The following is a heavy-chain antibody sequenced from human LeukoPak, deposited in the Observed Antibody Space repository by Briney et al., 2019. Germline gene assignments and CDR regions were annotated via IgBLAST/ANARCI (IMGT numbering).Heavy chain of an antibody. CDR3: ARSVVGAAAGIPGVGY. J-gene: IGHJ4*02. CDR1: GXTFSSYA. Sequence: SLRLXXXASGXTFSSYAMHWVRQAPGKGLEWVAVISYDGSNKYYADSVKGRFTISRDNSKNTLYLQMNSLRAEDTAVYYCARSVVGAAAGIPGVGYWGQGTLVTVSS. CDR2: ISYDGSNK. V-gene: IGHV3-30-3*01. D-gene: IGHD6-13*01.